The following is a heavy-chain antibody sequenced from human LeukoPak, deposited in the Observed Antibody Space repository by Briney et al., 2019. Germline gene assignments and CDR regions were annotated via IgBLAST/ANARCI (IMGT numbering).Heavy chain of an antibody. CDR1: GYSISSGYY. V-gene: IGHV4-38-2*02. Sequence: SETLSLTCTVSGYSISSGYYWGWIRQPPGKGLEWIGSIYHSGSTYYNPSLKSRVTISVDTSKNQFSLKLSSVTAADTAVYYCARDYDTSGYVAFGIWGQGTMVTVSS. J-gene: IGHJ3*02. D-gene: IGHD3-22*01. CDR3: ARDYDTSGYVAFGI. CDR2: IYHSGST.